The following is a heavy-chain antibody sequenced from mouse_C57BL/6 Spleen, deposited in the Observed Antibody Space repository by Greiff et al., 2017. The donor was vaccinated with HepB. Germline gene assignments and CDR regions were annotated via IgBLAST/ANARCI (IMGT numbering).Heavy chain of an antibody. Sequence: EVQLQQSGPELVKPGASVKISCKASGYSFTGYYMNWVKQSPEKSLEWIGEINPSTGGTTYNQKFKAKATLTVDKSSSTAYMQLKSLTSEDSAVYYCARRVREGSYYFDYWGQGTTLTVSS. D-gene: IGHD2-2*01. CDR3: ARRVREGSYYFDY. J-gene: IGHJ2*01. CDR1: GYSFTGYY. CDR2: INPSTGGT. V-gene: IGHV1-42*01.